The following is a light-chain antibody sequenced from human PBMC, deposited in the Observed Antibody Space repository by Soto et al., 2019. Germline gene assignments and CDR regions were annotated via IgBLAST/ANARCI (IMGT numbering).Light chain of an antibody. CDR2: KVS. CDR3: MQATQLRT. J-gene: IGKJ5*01. V-gene: IGKV2-24*01. Sequence: EILMTQTPLSSPVTLGQSASISCKSSQSLVARDGNTYLNWLHQRPGQPPRLLIYKVSNRFSGVPDRFSGSGAGTDFTLQISRVEPEDVGIYFCMQATQLRTFGQGTRLEIK. CDR1: QSLVARDGNTY.